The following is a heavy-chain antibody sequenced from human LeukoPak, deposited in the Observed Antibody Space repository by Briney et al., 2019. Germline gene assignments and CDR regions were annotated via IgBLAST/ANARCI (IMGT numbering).Heavy chain of an antibody. CDR1: GFTFSSYS. J-gene: IGHJ4*02. CDR2: IISSSSYI. CDR3: ARDMDTATVDY. Sequence: PGGFLRLSCAASGFTFSSYSMNWVRQAPGKGLEWVSSIISSSSYIYYADSVKGRFTISRDNAKNSLYLQMNSLRAEDTAVYYCARDMDTATVDYWGQGTLVTVSS. D-gene: IGHD5-18*01. V-gene: IGHV3-21*01.